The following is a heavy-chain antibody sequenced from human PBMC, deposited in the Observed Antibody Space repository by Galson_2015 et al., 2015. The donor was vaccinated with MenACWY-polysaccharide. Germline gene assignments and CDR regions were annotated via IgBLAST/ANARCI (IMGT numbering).Heavy chain of an antibody. D-gene: IGHD3-22*01. CDR2: IYHSGST. CDR3: ARAYYDSSGLGN. CDR1: GGSISSRNW. Sequence: LSLTCPVSGGSISSRNWWRWVRQPPGKGLEWIGEIYHSGSTNYNPSLKSRVTISVDKSKNQFSLKLSSVTAADTAVYYCARAYYDSSGLGNWGQGTLVTVSS. J-gene: IGHJ4*02. V-gene: IGHV4-4*02.